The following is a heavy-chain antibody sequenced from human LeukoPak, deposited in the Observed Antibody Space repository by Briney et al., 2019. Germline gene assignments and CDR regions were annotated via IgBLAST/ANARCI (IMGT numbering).Heavy chain of an antibody. CDR1: GFTFSSYS. CDR3: ARGSSGWYYFDY. V-gene: IGHV3-21*01. Sequence: PGGSLRLSCAASGFTFSSYSMNWVRQAPGKGLEWVSSISSSSSYIYYADSVKGRFTISRDNAKNSLYLQMNSLRAKDTAVYYCARGSSGWYYFDYWGQGTLVTVSS. D-gene: IGHD6-19*01. CDR2: ISSSSSYI. J-gene: IGHJ4*02.